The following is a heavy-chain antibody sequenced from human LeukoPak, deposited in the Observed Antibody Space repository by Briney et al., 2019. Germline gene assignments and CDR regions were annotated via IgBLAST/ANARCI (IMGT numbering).Heavy chain of an antibody. D-gene: IGHD2-2*01. J-gene: IGHJ4*02. CDR2: IKEDGSEK. CDR3: ARGGSCSF. CDR1: GFTLSTYR. Sequence: GGSLRLSCAASGFTLSTYRMTWVRQAPGKGLEWVATIKEDGSEKFYVDSVKGRFTVSRDNAQNSLYLQMNSLRADDTAVYYCARGGSCSFWGQGTLVTVSS. V-gene: IGHV3-7*01.